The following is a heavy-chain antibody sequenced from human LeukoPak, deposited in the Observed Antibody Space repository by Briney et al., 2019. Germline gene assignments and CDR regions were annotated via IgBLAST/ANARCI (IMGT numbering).Heavy chain of an antibody. CDR2: IYYSGST. CDR3: ARTLLRGYSYGFDY. CDR1: GGSISSYY. J-gene: IGHJ4*02. V-gene: IGHV4-59*01. D-gene: IGHD5-18*01. Sequence: SETLSLTCTVSGGSISSYYWSWIRQPPGKGPEWIGYIYYSGSTNYNPSLKSRVTISVDTSKNQFSLKLSSVTAADTAVYYCARTLLRGYSYGFDYWGQGTLVTVSS.